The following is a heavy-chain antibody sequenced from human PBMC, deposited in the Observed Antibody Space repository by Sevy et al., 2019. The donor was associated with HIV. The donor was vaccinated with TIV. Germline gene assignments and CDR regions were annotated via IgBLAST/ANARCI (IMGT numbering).Heavy chain of an antibody. D-gene: IGHD3-3*01. CDR1: GGSISSYY. Sequence: SESLSLTCTVSGGSISSYYWNWIRQPPGKGLEWIGYIYYSGSTNYNPSLKSRVTISVDTSKNHFSLKLSSVTAADTAVYIYARATTRDFWSGYTIDYWGQGTLVTVSS. CDR3: ARATTRDFWSGYTIDY. J-gene: IGHJ4*02. V-gene: IGHV4-59*01. CDR2: IYYSGST.